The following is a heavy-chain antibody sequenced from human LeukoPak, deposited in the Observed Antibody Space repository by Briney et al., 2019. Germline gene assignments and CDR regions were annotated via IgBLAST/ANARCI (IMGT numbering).Heavy chain of an antibody. Sequence: ASVKVSCKASGYTFTSYGISWVRQAPGQGLEWMGWISAYNGNTNYAQKLQGRVTMTTDTSTSTAYVELRSLRSDDTAVYYCARTTGYSSRPGYWGQGTLVTVSS. CDR2: ISAYNGNT. D-gene: IGHD5-18*01. J-gene: IGHJ4*02. CDR1: GYTFTSYG. CDR3: ARTTGYSSRPGY. V-gene: IGHV1-18*01.